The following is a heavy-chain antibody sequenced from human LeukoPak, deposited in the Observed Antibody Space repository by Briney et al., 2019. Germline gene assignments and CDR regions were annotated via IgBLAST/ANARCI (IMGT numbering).Heavy chain of an antibody. D-gene: IGHD4-11*01. CDR3: ARVGDYTDYAPDY. J-gene: IGHJ4*02. Sequence: PGGSLRLSCAASGFSFSSYGMNWVRQAPGKGLEWVAVIWYDGSKRYYADSVKGRFTISRDDSKHTQYLQMDSLRAEDTALYFCARVGDYTDYAPDYSGQGTLVTVSS. CDR1: GFSFSSYG. V-gene: IGHV3-33*01. CDR2: IWYDGSKR.